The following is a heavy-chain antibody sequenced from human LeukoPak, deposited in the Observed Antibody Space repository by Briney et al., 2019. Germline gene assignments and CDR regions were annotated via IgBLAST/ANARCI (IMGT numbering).Heavy chain of an antibody. J-gene: IGHJ6*04. V-gene: IGHV3-23*01. D-gene: IGHD3-10*01. CDR2: ISGSGGST. CDR1: GFTFSSYA. Sequence: GGSLRLSCAASGFTFSSYAMSWVRQAPGKGLEWVSAISGSGGSTYYADSVKGRFTISRDNSKNTLYLQMNSLRAEDTAVYYCSLLLLWFGELYYNGMDAWGKGTTVTVSS. CDR3: SLLLLWFGELYYNGMDA.